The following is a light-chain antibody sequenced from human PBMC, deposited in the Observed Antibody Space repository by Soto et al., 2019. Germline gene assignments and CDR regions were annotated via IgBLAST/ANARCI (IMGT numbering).Light chain of an antibody. Sequence: EIVLTQSPATLSLSPGERATLSCGASHSVSSSYLAWYQQKPGLAPRLLIYDASSRATGIPDRFSGSGSGTDFTLTISRLEPEDFAVYYCQQYGSSPITFGQGTRLE. V-gene: IGKV3D-20*01. CDR1: HSVSSSY. J-gene: IGKJ5*01. CDR2: DAS. CDR3: QQYGSSPIT.